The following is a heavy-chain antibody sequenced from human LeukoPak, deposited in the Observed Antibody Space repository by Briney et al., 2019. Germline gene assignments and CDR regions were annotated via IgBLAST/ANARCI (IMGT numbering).Heavy chain of an antibody. V-gene: IGHV1-2*02. CDR3: ARVSNYYGSGSYPYFDY. CDR2: INPNSGGT. J-gene: IGHJ4*02. D-gene: IGHD3-10*01. Sequence: ASVKVSCKSSGYTFTSYGISWVRQAPGQGLEWMGWINPNSGGTNYAQKFQGRVTMTRDTSISTAYMELSRLRSDDTAVYYCARVSNYYGSGSYPYFDYWGQGTLVTVSS. CDR1: GYTFTSYG.